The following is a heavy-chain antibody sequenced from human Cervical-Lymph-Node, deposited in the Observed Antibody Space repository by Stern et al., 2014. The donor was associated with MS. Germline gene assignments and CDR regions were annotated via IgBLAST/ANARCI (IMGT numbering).Heavy chain of an antibody. CDR1: GGSISSYY. Sequence: DQLVESGPGLVKPSETLSLTCTVSGGSISSYYWSWIRQPPGKGLEWIAYIYYSGHTDYNPSLQGRVTLSVDTSKNQISLRLSSVTAADTAVYYCARGYSSSWYGGRFFNYWGQGTLVTVSS. J-gene: IGHJ4*02. CDR3: ARGYSSSWYGGRFFNY. CDR2: IYYSGHT. D-gene: IGHD6-13*01. V-gene: IGHV4-59*01.